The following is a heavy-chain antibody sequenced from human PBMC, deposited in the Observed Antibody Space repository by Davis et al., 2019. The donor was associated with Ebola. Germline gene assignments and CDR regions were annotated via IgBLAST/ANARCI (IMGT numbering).Heavy chain of an antibody. V-gene: IGHV3-7*03. Sequence: GGSLRLSCAASGFTFSSYWMSWVRQAPGKGLEWVANIKQDGSEKYYVDSVKGRFTISRDNAKNSLYLQMNSLRAEDTAVYYCAKNNWNDFIMLDYWGQGTLVTVSS. CDR3: AKNNWNDFIMLDY. CDR1: GFTFSSYW. J-gene: IGHJ4*02. CDR2: IKQDGSEK. D-gene: IGHD1-1*01.